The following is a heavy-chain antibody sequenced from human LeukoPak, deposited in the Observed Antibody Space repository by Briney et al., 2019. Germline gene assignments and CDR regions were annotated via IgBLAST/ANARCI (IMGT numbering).Heavy chain of an antibody. Sequence: ASVNVSCKASGYTFTSYGISWVRQAPGQGLEWMGWISAYNGNTNYAQKLQGRVTMTTDTSTSTAYMELRSLRSDDTAVYYCARDRGYYDSSGPGPWGQGTLVTVSS. CDR2: ISAYNGNT. J-gene: IGHJ5*02. V-gene: IGHV1-18*01. CDR3: ARDRGYYDSSGPGP. CDR1: GYTFTSYG. D-gene: IGHD3-22*01.